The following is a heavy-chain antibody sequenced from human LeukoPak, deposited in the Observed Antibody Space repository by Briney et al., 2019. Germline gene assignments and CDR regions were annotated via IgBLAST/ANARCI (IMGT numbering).Heavy chain of an antibody. D-gene: IGHD5-12*01. CDR2: ISHDGSNK. Sequence: GGSLRLSCAASGFTFSSYGMHWVRQAPGKGLEWVAVISHDGSNKYYADSVKGRFTISRDNSKNTLYLQMNSLRAEDTAVYYCAKDYESSYWGQGTLVTVSS. CDR3: AKDYESSY. J-gene: IGHJ4*02. CDR1: GFTFSSYG. V-gene: IGHV3-30*18.